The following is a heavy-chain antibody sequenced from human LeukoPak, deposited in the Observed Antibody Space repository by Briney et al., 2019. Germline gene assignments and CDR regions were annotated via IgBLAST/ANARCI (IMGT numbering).Heavy chain of an antibody. CDR2: ISSGSSTR. CDR3: ARLRYYAVDV. Sequence: GGSLRLSCAASGCTFNSFDMTWVRQAPGKGLEWVAYISSGSSTRYYADSVKGRFAISRDNAKSSLSLQMNSLRAEDTAVYFCARLRYYAVDVWGQGTTVIVSS. CDR1: GCTFNSFD. J-gene: IGHJ6*02. V-gene: IGHV3-48*01.